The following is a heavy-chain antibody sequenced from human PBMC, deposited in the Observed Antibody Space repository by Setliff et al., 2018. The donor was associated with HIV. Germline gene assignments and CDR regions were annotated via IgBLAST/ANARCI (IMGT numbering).Heavy chain of an antibody. CDR2: IKDDGSEK. Sequence: GGSLRLSCAASGFRFSSYWMSWVRQAPGKGLKWLANIKDDGSEKHYADSVRGRFTISRDNAKNSLYLQMNSLRAEDTAVYYCARRLRPGHGVDVWGQGTTVTVSS. D-gene: IGHD5-18*01. CDR3: ARRLRPGHGVDV. J-gene: IGHJ6*02. V-gene: IGHV3-7*01. CDR1: GFRFSSYW.